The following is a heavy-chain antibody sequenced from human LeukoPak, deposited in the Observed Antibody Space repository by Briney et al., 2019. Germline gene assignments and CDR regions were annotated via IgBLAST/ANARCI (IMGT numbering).Heavy chain of an antibody. D-gene: IGHD2-15*01. J-gene: IGHJ3*02. Sequence: ASAKVSCKASGYTFTSYGISWVRQAPGQGLEWMGWISAYNGNTNYAQKLQGRVTMTTDTSTSTAYMELRSLRSDDTAVYYCAREGYCSGGSCYVLVAFDIWGQGTMVTVSS. V-gene: IGHV1-18*01. CDR1: GYTFTSYG. CDR3: AREGYCSGGSCYVLVAFDI. CDR2: ISAYNGNT.